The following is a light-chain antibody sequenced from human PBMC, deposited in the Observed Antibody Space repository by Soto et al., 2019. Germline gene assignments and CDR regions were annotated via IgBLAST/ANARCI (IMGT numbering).Light chain of an antibody. CDR3: LQYNSPPLT. CDR2: GAS. CDR1: QGIRYA. J-gene: IGKJ1*01. V-gene: IGKV1-17*01. Sequence: DIQMTQSASSLSASVGDRFTITCRASQGIRYALGWYQQKPGTAPKRLIYGASILQNGVPSRFGGSGSGTEFTLTISSLQPEDFATYYCLQYNSPPLTFGQGTKVDIK.